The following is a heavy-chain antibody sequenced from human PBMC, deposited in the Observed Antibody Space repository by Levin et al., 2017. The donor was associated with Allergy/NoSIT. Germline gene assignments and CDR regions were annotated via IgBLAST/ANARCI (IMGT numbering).Heavy chain of an antibody. V-gene: IGHV3-48*02. Sequence: PGGSLRLSCVASGLTVTGYGMTWVRQAPGKGLQWVSYIDSRSTTIYYADSVKGRFIISRDNDQNSLYLQMNSLRDEDTAVYYCARVTNFDASGYRSFLHWGQGTLVTVSS. CDR2: IDSRSTTI. D-gene: IGHD3-22*01. J-gene: IGHJ4*02. CDR3: ARVTNFDASGYRSFLH. CDR1: GLTVTGYG.